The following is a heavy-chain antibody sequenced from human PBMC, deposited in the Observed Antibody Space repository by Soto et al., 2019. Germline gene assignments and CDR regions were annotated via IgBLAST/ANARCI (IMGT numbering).Heavy chain of an antibody. Sequence: GGSLRLSCAVSGFTFGDHYMDWVRQAPGKGLEWVSYISSSGSTIYYADSVKGRFTISRDNAKNSLYLQMNSLRAEDTAVYYCARDLGGYSYGYGFDYWGQGTLVTVAS. D-gene: IGHD5-18*01. CDR2: ISSSGSTI. V-gene: IGHV3-11*01. CDR3: ARDLGGYSYGYGFDY. CDR1: GFTFGDHY. J-gene: IGHJ4*02.